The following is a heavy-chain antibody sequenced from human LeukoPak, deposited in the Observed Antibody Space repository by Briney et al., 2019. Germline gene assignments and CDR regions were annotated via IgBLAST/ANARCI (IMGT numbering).Heavy chain of an antibody. CDR3: ARDPSDGYCSSTSCYALNWFDP. V-gene: IGHV4-39*07. D-gene: IGHD2-2*01. CDR1: GGSISSSSYY. CDR2: IYYSGST. Sequence: PSETLSLTCTVSGGSISSSSYYWGWIRQPPGKGLEWIGSIYYSGSTYYNPSLKSRVTISVDTSKNQFSLKLSSVTAADTAVYYCARDPSDGYCSSTSCYALNWFDPWGQGTLVTVSS. J-gene: IGHJ5*02.